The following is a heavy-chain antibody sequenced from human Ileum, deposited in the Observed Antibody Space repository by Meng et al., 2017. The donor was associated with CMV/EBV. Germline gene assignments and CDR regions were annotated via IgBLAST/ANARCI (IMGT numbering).Heavy chain of an antibody. Sequence: GESLKISCAASGFTVSSNYMSWVRQAPGKGLEWVSVIYSGGSTYYADSVKGRFTISRDNSKNTLYLQMNSLRAEDTAVYYCAKDVGATPYYYYGMDVWGQGTTVTVSS. J-gene: IGHJ6*02. CDR1: GFTVSSNY. CDR3: AKDVGATPYYYYGMDV. V-gene: IGHV3-53*01. D-gene: IGHD1-26*01. CDR2: IYSGGST.